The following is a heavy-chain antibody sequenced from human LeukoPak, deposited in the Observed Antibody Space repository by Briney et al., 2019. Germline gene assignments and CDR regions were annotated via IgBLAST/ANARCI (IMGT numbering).Heavy chain of an antibody. V-gene: IGHV1-2*02. J-gene: IGHJ4*02. CDR3: ARQEFVGYCSSTSCYRVLDY. CDR2: INPNSGGT. CDR1: GYTFTGYY. Sequence: GASVEVSCKASGYTFTGYYMHWVRQAPGHGLEWMGWINPNSGGTNYAQKFQGRVTMTRDTSISTAYMELSRLRSDDTAVYYCARQEFVGYCSSTSCYRVLDYWGQGTLVTVSS. D-gene: IGHD2-2*01.